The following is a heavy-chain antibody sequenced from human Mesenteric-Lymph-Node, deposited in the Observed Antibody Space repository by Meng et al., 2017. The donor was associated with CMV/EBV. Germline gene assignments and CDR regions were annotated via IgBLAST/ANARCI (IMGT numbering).Heavy chain of an antibody. CDR1: GFTFDDYA. Sequence: GGSLRLSCAASGFTFDDYAMHWVRQAPGKGLEWVSGISWNSGKIDYADSVKGRFTISRDNAKNSLHLQMNSLRADDTALYYCAKSPTGVFRSSWYYFDYWGQGTLVTVSS. J-gene: IGHJ4*02. V-gene: IGHV3-9*01. D-gene: IGHD1-1*01. CDR3: AKSPTGVFRSSWYYFDY. CDR2: ISWNSGKI.